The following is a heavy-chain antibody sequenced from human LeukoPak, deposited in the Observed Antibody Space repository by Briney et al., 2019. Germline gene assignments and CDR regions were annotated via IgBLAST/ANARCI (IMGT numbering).Heavy chain of an antibody. CDR2: INAYNGNT. V-gene: IGHV1-18*01. CDR3: ASLVGAIDGDYFDY. J-gene: IGHJ4*02. CDR1: GYTFTSYG. Sequence: ASVTVSCKASGYTFTSYGISWVGQAPGQGLEWMGWINAYNGNTNYAKKLQGRVTMTTDTSTNTAYMELRSLRSDDTAVYYCASLVGAIDGDYFDYWGQGTLVTVSS. D-gene: IGHD1-26*01.